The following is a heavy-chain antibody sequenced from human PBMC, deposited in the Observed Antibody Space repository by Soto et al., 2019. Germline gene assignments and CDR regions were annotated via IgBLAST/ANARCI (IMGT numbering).Heavy chain of an antibody. CDR2: ISSGSSI. J-gene: IGHJ4*02. V-gene: IGHV3-48*02. CDR1: GFTFSSYS. Sequence: GGSLRLSCAASGFTFSSYSMNWVRQAPGKGLEWVSYISSGSSIYYEDSVKGRFTISRDNAKNSLYLQMNSLRDEDTAVYYCARDLGYGLFDYWGQGTLVTVSS. CDR3: ARDLGYGLFDY. D-gene: IGHD5-18*01.